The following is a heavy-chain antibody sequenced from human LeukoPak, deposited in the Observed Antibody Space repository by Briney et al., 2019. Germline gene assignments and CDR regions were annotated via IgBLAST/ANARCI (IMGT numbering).Heavy chain of an antibody. CDR2: IIPIFGTA. CDR1: GGTFSSYA. J-gene: IGHJ5*02. D-gene: IGHD6-13*01. CDR3: ARVRIAAAGGRNWFDP. Sequence: SVKVSCKASGGTFSSYAISWVRQAPGQGLEWMGGIIPIFGTANYAQKFQGRATITADKSTSTAYMELSSLRSEDTAVYYCARVRIAAAGGRNWFDPWGQGTLVTVSS. V-gene: IGHV1-69*06.